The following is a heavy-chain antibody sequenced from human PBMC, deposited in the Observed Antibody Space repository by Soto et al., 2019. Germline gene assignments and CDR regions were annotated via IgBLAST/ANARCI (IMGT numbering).Heavy chain of an antibody. CDR2: INHSGST. CDR3: ARVPPTIVVLTALRYYFDY. D-gene: IGHD2-21*02. V-gene: IGHV4-34*01. CDR1: GGSFSGYY. Sequence: QVQLQQWGAGLLKPSETLSLTCAVYGGSFSGYYWSWIRQPPGKGLEWIGEINHSGSTNYNPSLKSRVTISVDTSKKQFSLKLSSVTAADTAVYYCARVPPTIVVLTALRYYFDYWGQGTLVTVSS. J-gene: IGHJ4*02.